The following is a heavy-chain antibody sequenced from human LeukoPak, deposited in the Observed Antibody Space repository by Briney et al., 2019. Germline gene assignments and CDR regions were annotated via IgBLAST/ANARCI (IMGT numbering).Heavy chain of an antibody. V-gene: IGHV4-4*07. J-gene: IGHJ3*02. Sequence: SETLSLTCTVSGGSIRSYYWSWIRQPAGKGLEWIGRTYSSGSTKYNPSLKSRVTMSVDTSKNQFSLKLSSVTAADTAVYYCARDLAITTPDGFDIWGQGTTVTVSS. CDR1: GGSIRSYY. D-gene: IGHD3-22*01. CDR3: ARDLAITTPDGFDI. CDR2: TYSSGST.